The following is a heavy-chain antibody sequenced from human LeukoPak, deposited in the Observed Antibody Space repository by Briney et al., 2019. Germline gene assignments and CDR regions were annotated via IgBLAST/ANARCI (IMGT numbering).Heavy chain of an antibody. CDR1: GGSISNYY. J-gene: IGHJ4*02. CDR2: IYYSGST. CDR3: ARGHSSSWYYFDY. V-gene: IGHV4-59*01. Sequence: PAETLCLTCTVSGGSISNYYWSWIRQPPGKGLEWIGYIYYSGSTDYNPSLKSRVTISIDTSKNQFSLKLSSVTAADTAVYYCARGHSSSWYYFDYWGQGTLVTVSS. D-gene: IGHD6-13*01.